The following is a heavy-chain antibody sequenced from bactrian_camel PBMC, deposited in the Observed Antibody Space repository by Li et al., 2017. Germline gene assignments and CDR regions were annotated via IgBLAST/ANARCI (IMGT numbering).Heavy chain of an antibody. V-gene: IGHV3S40*01. CDR3: AADPYPLWDYGVGMDFGY. CDR1: RYTYSNNYC. J-gene: IGHJ6*01. D-gene: IGHD5*01. Sequence: VQLVESGGGSVQAGGSLRLSCVASRYTYSNNYCIGWFRQAPGRGLEWVSTIHSGGRTTYYADSVKGRFTISRDNAKNTVYLQMDSLKTEDTAVYYCAADPYPLWDYGVGMDFGYWGQGTQVTVS. CDR2: IHSGGRTT.